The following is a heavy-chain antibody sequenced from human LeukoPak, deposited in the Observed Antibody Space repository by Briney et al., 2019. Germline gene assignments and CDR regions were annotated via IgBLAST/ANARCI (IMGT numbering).Heavy chain of an antibody. D-gene: IGHD4-17*01. J-gene: IGHJ4*02. CDR1: GFTFSIYA. CDR3: AKEGDYSNAAPEWGFDS. Sequence: GGSLRLSCAASGFTFSIYAMSWVRQAPGKGLEWVSGISGSSSHTLDADSVRGRFIISRDNTRNTLYLHMNSLRAEDTALYYCAKEGDYSNAAPEWGFDSWGQGNLVTVSS. CDR2: ISGSSSHT. V-gene: IGHV3-23*01.